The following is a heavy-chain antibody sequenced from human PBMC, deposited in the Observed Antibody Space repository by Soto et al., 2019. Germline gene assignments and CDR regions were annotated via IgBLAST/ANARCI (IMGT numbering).Heavy chain of an antibody. V-gene: IGHV1-69*02. Sequence: ASVKVSCKASGGTFSSYTISWVRQAPGQGLEWMGRIIPILGIANYAQKFQGRVTITADKSTSTAYMELSSLRSEDTAVYYCASIYCSGGSCYSSGYYYMDVWGKGTTVTVSS. CDR1: GGTFSSYT. J-gene: IGHJ6*03. D-gene: IGHD2-15*01. CDR3: ASIYCSGGSCYSSGYYYMDV. CDR2: IIPILGIA.